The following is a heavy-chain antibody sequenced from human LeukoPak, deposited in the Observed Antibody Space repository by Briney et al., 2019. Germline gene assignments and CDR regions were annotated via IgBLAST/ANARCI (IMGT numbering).Heavy chain of an antibody. J-gene: IGHJ4*02. CDR3: ALMRDGYTH. Sequence: GGSLRLSCTASGFLFNNYAMHWVRQAPGKGREGVAFIRQGGSHKSYADSVRGRFTISRDNCKNTLSLQMNSLRADDMAVYYCALMRDGYTHWGQGLLVTVSS. D-gene: IGHD5-24*01. V-gene: IGHV3-30*02. CDR1: GFLFNNYA. CDR2: IRQGGSHK.